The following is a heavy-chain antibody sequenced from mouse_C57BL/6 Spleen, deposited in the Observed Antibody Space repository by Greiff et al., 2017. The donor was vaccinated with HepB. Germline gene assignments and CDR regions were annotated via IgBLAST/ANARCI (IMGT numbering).Heavy chain of an antibody. J-gene: IGHJ3*01. D-gene: IGHD1-1*01. CDR3: SSSGGSLPSWFAY. V-gene: IGHV1-81*01. CDR2: IYPRSGNT. CDR1: GYTFTSYG. Sequence: VQLQQSGAELARPGASVKLSCKASGYTFTSYGISWVKQRTGQGLEWIGEIYPRSGNTYYNEKVKGKATLTADKSSSTAYMELRSLTSEYSAVYFCSSSGGSLPSWFAYWGPGTLVTVSA.